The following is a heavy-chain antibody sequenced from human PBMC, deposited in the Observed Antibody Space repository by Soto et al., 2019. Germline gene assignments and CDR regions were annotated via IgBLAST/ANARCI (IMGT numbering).Heavy chain of an antibody. V-gene: IGHV3-23*01. CDR3: AAGTFGVVIPFDY. Sequence: PGGVLRLSCAASGFTFSSYAMSWVRQAPGKGLEWVSAISGSGGSTYYADSVKGRFTISRDNSKNTLYLQMNSLRAEDTAVYYCAAGTFGVVIPFDYWGQGTLVTVS. D-gene: IGHD3-3*01. CDR2: ISGSGGST. CDR1: GFTFSSYA. J-gene: IGHJ4*02.